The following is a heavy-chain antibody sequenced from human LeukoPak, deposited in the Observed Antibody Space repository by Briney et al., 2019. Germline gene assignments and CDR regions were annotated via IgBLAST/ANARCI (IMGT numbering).Heavy chain of an antibody. CDR1: GGSISSYY. Sequence: NPSETLSLTCTVSGGSISSYYWSWIRQPPGKGLEWIGYIYYSGSTNYNPSLKSRVTISVDTSKNQFSLKVSSVTAADTAVYFCARRRIDWLFDYWGQGTLVTVSS. CDR3: ARRRIDWLFDY. V-gene: IGHV4-59*12. D-gene: IGHD3-9*01. J-gene: IGHJ4*02. CDR2: IYYSGST.